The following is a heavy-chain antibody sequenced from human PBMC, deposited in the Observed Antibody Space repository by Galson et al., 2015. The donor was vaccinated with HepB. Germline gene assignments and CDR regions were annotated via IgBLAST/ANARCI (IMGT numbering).Heavy chain of an antibody. CDR3: AKDSGLGGEDY. J-gene: IGHJ4*02. CDR1: GFTFSVYT. CDR2: IRGSGTGT. D-gene: IGHD3-16*01. V-gene: IGHV3-23*01. Sequence: SLRLSCAASGFTFSVYTMNWVRQAPGKGLEWVSAIRGSGTGTYYADSVKGRFTISRDDSKNTLFLQLNSLRAEDTAVYYCAKDSGLGGEDYWGQGILVTV.